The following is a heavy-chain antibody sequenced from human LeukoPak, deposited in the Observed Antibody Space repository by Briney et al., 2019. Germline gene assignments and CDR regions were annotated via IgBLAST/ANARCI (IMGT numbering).Heavy chain of an antibody. J-gene: IGHJ1*01. Sequence: GGSLRLSCAASGFTFSSYDMHWVRQAPGKGLEWVAVIWYDGSNKYYADSVKGRFTISRDNSKNTLYLQMNSLRAEDTAVYYCARGLDLGYFQHWGQGTLVTVSS. CDR1: GFTFSSYD. CDR3: ARGLDLGYFQH. V-gene: IGHV3-33*01. D-gene: IGHD4-11*01. CDR2: IWYDGSNK.